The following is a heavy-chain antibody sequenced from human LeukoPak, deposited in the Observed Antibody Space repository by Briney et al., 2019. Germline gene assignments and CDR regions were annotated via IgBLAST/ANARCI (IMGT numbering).Heavy chain of an antibody. CDR1: VYTFTGHY. Sequence: ASVKVSCKASVYTFTGHYMHWVRQAPGQGLEWMGWINPKTGGTYYAQKFQGRVTMTRDTSLSTAYMELRGLRSDDTAVYYCASAPIRVFEVVMGEFDSWGQGTLGAVSS. CDR3: ASAPIRVFEVVMGEFDS. CDR2: INPKTGGT. D-gene: IGHD3-3*01. J-gene: IGHJ4*02. V-gene: IGHV1-2*02.